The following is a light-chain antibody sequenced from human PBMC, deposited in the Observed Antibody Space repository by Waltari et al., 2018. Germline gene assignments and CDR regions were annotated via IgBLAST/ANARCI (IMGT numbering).Light chain of an antibody. J-gene: IGLJ3*02. CDR3: QSYDTSLSVV. Sequence: QSVLTPPPSVSAAPGQRVTTPCTGSGSNIGAGSYDHLYQHLPQAAPKLLIYGSSSRPLGVPDRFFGSTSGTSASLAITGLQAEDEGDYYCQSYDTSLSVVFGGGTKLTVL. V-gene: IGLV1-40*01. CDR1: GSNIGAGSY. CDR2: GSS.